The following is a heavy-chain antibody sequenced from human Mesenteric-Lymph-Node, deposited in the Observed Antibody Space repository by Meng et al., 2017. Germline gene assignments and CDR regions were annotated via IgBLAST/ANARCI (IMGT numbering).Heavy chain of an antibody. CDR3: ARDGEEQWLVGGYYFDY. V-gene: IGHV3-21*01. CDR1: GFTFSSYS. J-gene: IGHJ4*02. CDR2: ISSSSSYI. D-gene: IGHD6-19*01. Sequence: GESLKISCAASGFTFSSYSMSWVRQAPGKGLEWVSSISSSSSYIYYADSVKGRFTISRDNAKNSLYLQMNSLRAEDTAVYYCARDGEEQWLVGGYYFDYWGQGTLVTVSS.